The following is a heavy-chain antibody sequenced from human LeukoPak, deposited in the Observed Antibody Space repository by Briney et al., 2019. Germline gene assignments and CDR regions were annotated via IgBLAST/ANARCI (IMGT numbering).Heavy chain of an antibody. CDR3: ARELLGDGYTPYDAFDI. Sequence: PSETLSLTCAVYGGSFSGYYWSWIRQPPGKGLEWIGEINHSGSTNYNPSLKSRVTISVDTSKNQFSLKLSSVTAADTAVYYCARELLGDGYTPYDAFDIWGQGTMVTVSS. V-gene: IGHV4-34*01. D-gene: IGHD5-24*01. CDR2: INHSGST. J-gene: IGHJ3*02. CDR1: GGSFSGYY.